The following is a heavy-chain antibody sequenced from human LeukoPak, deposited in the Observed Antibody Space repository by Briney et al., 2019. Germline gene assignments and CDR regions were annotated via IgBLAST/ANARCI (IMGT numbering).Heavy chain of an antibody. V-gene: IGHV4-38-2*02. J-gene: IGHJ4*02. Sequence: SETLSLTCTVSGYSISSGYYWGWIRQPPGKGLEWIGSIYHSGSTYYNPSLKSRVTISVDMSKNQFSLKLSSLTAADTAVYYCARAGGAVAGTIFDYWGQGTLVTVSS. CDR1: GYSISSGYY. CDR2: IYHSGST. CDR3: ARAGGAVAGTIFDY. D-gene: IGHD6-19*01.